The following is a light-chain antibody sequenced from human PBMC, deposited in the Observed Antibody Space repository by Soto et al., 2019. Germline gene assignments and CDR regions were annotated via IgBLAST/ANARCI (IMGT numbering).Light chain of an antibody. CDR2: SNN. Sequence: QSVLTQPPSASGAPGQRVTISCSGSSSNVGSNTVSWYQQFPGTAPKLLIHSNNKRPSGVPDRFSGSKSGTSASLAISGLQSEDEADYYCAAWDDSLNASVFGGETKVTVL. V-gene: IGLV1-44*01. J-gene: IGLJ1*01. CDR3: AAWDDSLNASV. CDR1: SSNVGSNT.